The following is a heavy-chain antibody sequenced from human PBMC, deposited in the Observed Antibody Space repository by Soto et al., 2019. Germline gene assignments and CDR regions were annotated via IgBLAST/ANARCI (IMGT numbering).Heavy chain of an antibody. CDR1: GFSFRSYC. CDR2: ISPSSSFL. CDR3: ARVGTDYGSGSPYYSDY. D-gene: IGHD3-10*01. V-gene: IGHV3-21*06. Sequence: XGPRRLSCAAAGFSFRSYCLNWVRQAPGRGLEWVSSISPSSSFLSYADSVKGRFTISRDNAKSSVHLQMNSLRAEDTAVYFCARVGTDYGSGSPYYSDYWGQGPLVTVSS. J-gene: IGHJ4*02.